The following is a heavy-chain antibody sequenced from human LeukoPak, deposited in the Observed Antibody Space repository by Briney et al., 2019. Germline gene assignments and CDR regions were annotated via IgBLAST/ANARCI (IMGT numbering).Heavy chain of an antibody. CDR1: GFTLSNYW. D-gene: IGHD6-13*01. CDR2: INGHGNTT. J-gene: IGHJ4*01. V-gene: IGHV3-74*01. Sequence: PGGSLRLSCAASGFTLSNYWMHWVRHVPGKGLVWVLSINGHGNTTKYADSVRGRFTISRDNAKNTLFLQMYSLRADDTAVYFCSRGREYISNWNPFDFWGHGTLVTVSS. CDR3: SRGREYISNWNPFDF.